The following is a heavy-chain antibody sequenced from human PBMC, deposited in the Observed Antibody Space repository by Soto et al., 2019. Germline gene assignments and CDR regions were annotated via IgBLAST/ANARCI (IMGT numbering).Heavy chain of an antibody. J-gene: IGHJ4*02. CDR2: ISNSGGST. CDR1: GFTLSSYF. Sequence: LRLSCVASGFTLSSYFMTWVRQAPGKGLEWVSAISNSGGSTYYADSVKGRFTISRDNSKNTLYLQMNSLRAEDTAVYFCAKDLEKWLVQLGGLDSWGQGTLVTVSS. D-gene: IGHD6-19*01. CDR3: AKDLEKWLVQLGGLDS. V-gene: IGHV3-23*01.